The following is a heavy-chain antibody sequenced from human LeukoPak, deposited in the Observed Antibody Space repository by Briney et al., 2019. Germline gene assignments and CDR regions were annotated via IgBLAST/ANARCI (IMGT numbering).Heavy chain of an antibody. V-gene: IGHV1-3*01. CDR2: INAGNGNT. CDR3: AREFGYCSSTSCGDFDY. J-gene: IGHJ4*02. CDR1: GYTFTSYA. D-gene: IGHD2-2*03. Sequence: ASVKVSCKASGYTFTSYAMHWGRQAPGQRLEGMGWINAGNGNTKYSQKFQGRVTITRDTSASTAYMELSSLRSEDTAVYYCAREFGYCSSTSCGDFDYWGQGTMVTVSS.